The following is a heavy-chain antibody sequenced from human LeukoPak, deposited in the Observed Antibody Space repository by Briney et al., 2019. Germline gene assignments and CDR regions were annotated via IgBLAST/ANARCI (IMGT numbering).Heavy chain of an antibody. CDR1: GGTFSSYA. V-gene: IGHV1-69*04. CDR2: IIPILGIA. J-gene: IGHJ3*02. D-gene: IGHD2-15*01. CDR3: ARSEGYCSGGSCYSDI. Sequence: SVKVSCKASGGTFSSYAISWVRQVPGQGLEWMGKIIPILGIANYAQKFQGRVTITADKSTSTAYMELSSLRSEDTAVYYCARSEGYCSGGSCYSDIWGQGTMVTVSS.